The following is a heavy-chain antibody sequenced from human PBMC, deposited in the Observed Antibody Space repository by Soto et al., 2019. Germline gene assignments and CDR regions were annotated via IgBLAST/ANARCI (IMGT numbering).Heavy chain of an antibody. J-gene: IGHJ1*01. Sequence: VKVSCKASGYTFTSYYMHWVRQAPGQGLEWMGMINPSGGSTTYAQNFQGRVTMTRDTSTSTIYMDLSSLRSEDTAVYYCTRTLTPNPAEYFQHWGQGTLVTVSS. V-gene: IGHV1-46*03. CDR3: TRTLTPNPAEYFQH. CDR1: GYTFTSYY. D-gene: IGHD3-16*01. CDR2: INPSGGST.